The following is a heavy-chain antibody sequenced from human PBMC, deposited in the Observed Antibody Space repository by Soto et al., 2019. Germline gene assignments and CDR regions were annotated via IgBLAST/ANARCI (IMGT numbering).Heavy chain of an antibody. J-gene: IGHJ6*02. CDR1: GGSISSYY. CDR3: ARDLGSTVTTLYYYYSGMDV. Sequence: SETVSLTCTVSGGSISSYYWRWVRPPAGEGLEWVGRIYTSGSTNYNPSLKSRVTMPVDTSTNQFSLKLSSVTAADPAVYYCARDLGSTVTTLYYYYSGMDVWGQGTTVTVSS. V-gene: IGHV4-4*07. D-gene: IGHD4-17*01. CDR2: IYTSGST.